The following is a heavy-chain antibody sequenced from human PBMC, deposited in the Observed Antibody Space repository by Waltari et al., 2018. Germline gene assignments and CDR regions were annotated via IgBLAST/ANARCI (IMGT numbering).Heavy chain of an antibody. CDR3: ARDKGEGQQLGLSDY. V-gene: IGHV3-7*01. Sequence: EVQLVESGGGLVQPGGSLRLSCAASGFTFSSYWMSWVRQAPGKGLEWVANIKQDGSEKYYVDSVKGRFTISRDNAKNSLYLQMNSLRAEDTAVYYCARDKGEGQQLGLSDYWGQGTLVTVSS. J-gene: IGHJ4*02. CDR1: GFTFSSYW. D-gene: IGHD6-13*01. CDR2: IKQDGSEK.